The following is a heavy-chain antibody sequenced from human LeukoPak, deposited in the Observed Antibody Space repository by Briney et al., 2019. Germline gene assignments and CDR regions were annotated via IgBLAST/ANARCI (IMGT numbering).Heavy chain of an antibody. J-gene: IGHJ4*02. Sequence: EASVKVSCKASGGTFSSYAISWVRQAPGQGLEWMGGIIPIFGTANYAQKFQGRVTITADESTSTAYMELSSLRSEDTAVYYCARASSSWKVFDYWGQGTLVTVSS. D-gene: IGHD6-13*01. CDR1: GGTFSSYA. V-gene: IGHV1-69*01. CDR3: ARASSSWKVFDY. CDR2: IIPIFGTA.